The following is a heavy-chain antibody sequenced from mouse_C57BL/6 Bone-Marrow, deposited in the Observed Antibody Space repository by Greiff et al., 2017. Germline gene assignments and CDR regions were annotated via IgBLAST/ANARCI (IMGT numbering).Heavy chain of an antibody. J-gene: IGHJ1*03. CDR3: ARDNYGSSDWYFDV. D-gene: IGHD1-1*01. Sequence: EVKLMESGPGLAKPSQTLSLTCSVTGYSITSDYWNWIRKFPGNKLEYMGYISYSGSTYYNPSLKSRISITRDTSKNQYYLQLNSVTTEDTATYYGARDNYGSSDWYFDVWGTGTTVTVSS. CDR2: ISYSGST. CDR1: GYSITSDY. V-gene: IGHV3-8*01.